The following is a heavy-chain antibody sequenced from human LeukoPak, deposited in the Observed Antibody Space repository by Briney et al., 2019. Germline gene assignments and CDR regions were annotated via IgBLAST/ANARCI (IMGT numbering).Heavy chain of an antibody. CDR1: GFTFSSYA. D-gene: IGHD4-11*01. J-gene: IGHJ3*02. Sequence: GGSLTLSCATSGFTFSSYAMSWVRQAPGKGREWVSAISGSVGSTYYADSVKGRFTISRDNSKNTLYLQMNSLRAEDTAVYYCAKDTRSNYVEAFDIWGQGTMVTVSS. CDR2: ISGSVGST. CDR3: AKDTRSNYVEAFDI. V-gene: IGHV3-23*01.